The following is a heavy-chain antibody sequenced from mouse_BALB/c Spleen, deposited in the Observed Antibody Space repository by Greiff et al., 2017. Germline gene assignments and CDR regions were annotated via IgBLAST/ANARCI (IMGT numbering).Heavy chain of an antibody. CDR3: ARDADYYGSSYPVYFDY. Sequence: EVQLQQSGPGLVKPSQSLSLTCTVTGYSITSDYAWNWIRQFPGNKLEWMGYISYSGSTSYNPSLKSRISITRDTSKNQFFLQLNSVTTEDTATYYCARDADYYGSSYPVYFDYWGQGTTLTVSS. CDR2: ISYSGST. D-gene: IGHD1-1*01. CDR1: GYSITSDYA. V-gene: IGHV3-2*02. J-gene: IGHJ2*01.